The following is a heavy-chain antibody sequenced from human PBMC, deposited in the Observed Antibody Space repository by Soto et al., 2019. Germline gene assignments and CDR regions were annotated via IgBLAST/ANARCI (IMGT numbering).Heavy chain of an antibody. D-gene: IGHD1-26*01. Sequence: QVQLVQSGAEVKKPGSSVKVSCKASGGVFRNYAINWVRQAPGQGLEWMGGIIPVFGTADYPQKFQGRVTLTADESTTTAYIELTSLKTEDTAVYFCARDRWGSYSFDSWGQGTLVTVAS. CDR2: IIPVFGTA. CDR1: GGVFRNYA. V-gene: IGHV1-69*01. CDR3: ARDRWGSYSFDS. J-gene: IGHJ5*01.